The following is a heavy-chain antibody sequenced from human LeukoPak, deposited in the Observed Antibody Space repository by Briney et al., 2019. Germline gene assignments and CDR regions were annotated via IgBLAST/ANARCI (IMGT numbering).Heavy chain of an antibody. V-gene: IGHV1-3*04. CDR2: INTGNGNA. J-gene: IGHJ4*02. CDR1: GYTFTSHA. Sequence: ASVKVSCKASGYTFTSHAVHWVRQAPGQRPEWMGWINTGNGNAGYSQKFQGRITITRDTPASTAYMDLSSLRSEDTAVYYCARIFLRGGYYYFDNWGQGTLVTVSS. D-gene: IGHD3-3*01. CDR3: ARIFLRGGYYYFDN.